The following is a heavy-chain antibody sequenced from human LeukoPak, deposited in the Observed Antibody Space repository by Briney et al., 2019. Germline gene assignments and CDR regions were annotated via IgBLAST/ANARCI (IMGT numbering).Heavy chain of an antibody. CDR2: MSGSGGST. D-gene: IGHD3-22*01. CDR3: AKDGGPYYYDRSGYYDY. CDR1: GFTFSSYA. J-gene: IGHJ4*02. Sequence: PGGSPRLSCAASGFTFSSYAMSWVRQAPGKGLEWVSAMSGSGGSTYYADSVKGRFTISRDNSKNTLYLQMNSLRAEDTAVYYCAKDGGPYYYDRSGYYDYWGQGTLVTVSS. V-gene: IGHV3-23*01.